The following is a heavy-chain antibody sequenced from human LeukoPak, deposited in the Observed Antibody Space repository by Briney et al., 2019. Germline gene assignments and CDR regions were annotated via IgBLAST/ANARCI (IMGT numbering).Heavy chain of an antibody. V-gene: IGHV3-48*03. CDR1: GFTFSSYE. CDR3: ARGGSRWFLYYFDY. Sequence: GGSLRLSCAASGFTFSSYEMNWVRQAPGKGLEWISYISSSVSTIYYADSVKGRFTISRDNAKNSLFPQMNSLRAEDTAIYYCARGGSRWFLYYFDYWGQGTLVTVSS. CDR2: ISSSVSTI. D-gene: IGHD3-3*01. J-gene: IGHJ4*02.